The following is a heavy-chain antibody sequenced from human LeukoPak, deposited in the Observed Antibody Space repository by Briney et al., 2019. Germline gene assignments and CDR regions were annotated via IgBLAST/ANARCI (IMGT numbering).Heavy chain of an antibody. CDR1: GFTFSSYG. CDR3: AKGRKLIAAAGMAGDY. V-gene: IGHV3-30*18. Sequence: GGSLRLSCAASGFTFSSYGMHWVRQAPGKGLEWVAVISYDGSNKYYADSVKGRFTISRDNSENTLYLQMNSLRAEDTAVYYCAKGRKLIAAAGMAGDYWGQGTLVTVSS. CDR2: ISYDGSNK. D-gene: IGHD6-13*01. J-gene: IGHJ4*02.